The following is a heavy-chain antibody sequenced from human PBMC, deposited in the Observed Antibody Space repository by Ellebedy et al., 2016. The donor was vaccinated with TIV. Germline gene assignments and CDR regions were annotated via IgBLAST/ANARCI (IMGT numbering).Heavy chain of an antibody. CDR3: AILAVAGTEMFDY. D-gene: IGHD6-19*01. Sequence: GGSLRLSXKGSGYSFTSYWISWVRQMPGKGLEWMGRIDPSDSYTNYSPSFQGHVTISADKSISTAYLQWSSLKASDTAMYYCAILAVAGTEMFDYWGQGTLVTVSS. J-gene: IGHJ4*02. V-gene: IGHV5-10-1*01. CDR2: IDPSDSYT. CDR1: GYSFTSYW.